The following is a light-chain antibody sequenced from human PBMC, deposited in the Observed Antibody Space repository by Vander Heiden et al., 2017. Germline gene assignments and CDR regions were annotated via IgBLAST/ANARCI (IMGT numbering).Light chain of an antibody. CDR1: PDIGND. V-gene: IGKV1-6*01. CDR2: AVS. CDR3: LQDHVFPWT. J-gene: IGKJ1*01. Sequence: GARVTITCRASPDIGNDLTWYQQKPGKAPKFLISAVSSLEGGVPSRFSGSGFGTDFTLTITSLQPEDSATYYCLQDHVFPWTLGQGTKVEVK.